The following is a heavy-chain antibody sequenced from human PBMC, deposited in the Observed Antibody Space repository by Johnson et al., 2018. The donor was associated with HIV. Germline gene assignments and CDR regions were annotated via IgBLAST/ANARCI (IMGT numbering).Heavy chain of an antibody. V-gene: IGHV3-20*04. CDR2: INWNGGST. CDR3: AKDWYNWNDGGGYDAFDI. J-gene: IGHJ3*02. Sequence: MLLVESGGGVVRPGGSLRLSCAASGFTFDDYGMSWVRQAPGQVLEWVSGINWNGGSTGYADSVKGRFTISRDNSKNTLYLQMNSLRAEDTAGYYWAKDWYNWNDGGGYDAFDIWGQGTMVTVSS. D-gene: IGHD1-1*01. CDR1: GFTFDDYG.